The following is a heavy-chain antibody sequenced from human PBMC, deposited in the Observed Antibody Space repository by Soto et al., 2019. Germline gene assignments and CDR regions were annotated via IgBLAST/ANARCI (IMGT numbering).Heavy chain of an antibody. V-gene: IGHV4-31*11. CDR1: GGSISRSVYY. CDR2: IHNSGTT. Sequence: QVQLQESGPGLVKPSQTLSLTCAVSGGSISRSVYYCNWIRQHPGKVLEWIGYIHNSGTTYYNPSFKSRLTFSVDTSKNQFSLKLRSVTTADTAVYYCARDPIVRGVVGWYFDLWGRGTLVTVSS. D-gene: IGHD3-10*01. CDR3: ARDPIVRGVVGWYFDL. J-gene: IGHJ2*01.